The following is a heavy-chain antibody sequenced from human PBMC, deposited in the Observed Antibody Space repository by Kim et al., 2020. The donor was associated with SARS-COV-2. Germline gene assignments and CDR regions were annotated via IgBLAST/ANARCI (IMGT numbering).Heavy chain of an antibody. J-gene: IGHJ5*02. D-gene: IGHD3-16*01. CDR1: GFTFDDYA. CDR2: ISWNSGSI. V-gene: IGHV3-9*01. Sequence: GGSLRLSCAASGFTFDDYAMHWVRQAPGKGLEWVSGISWNSGSIGYADSVKGRFTISRDNAKNSLYLQMNSLRAEDTALYYCAKEMSSSVWTGFDPWGQG. CDR3: AKEMSSSVWTGFDP.